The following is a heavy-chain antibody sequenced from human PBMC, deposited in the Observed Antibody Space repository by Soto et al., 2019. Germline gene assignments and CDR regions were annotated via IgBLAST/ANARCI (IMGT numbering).Heavy chain of an antibody. V-gene: IGHV1-18*01. Sequence: GASGKVSCKASGYSFSRFDISWVRQAPGQGLEWVGWVSVPSGDTSSAQNFQGRVTVTTDTSTSTAYMEVGSLRSDDTAVYYCARTCRSGGSCYLEYWGEGTLVTVSS. J-gene: IGHJ4*02. CDR2: VSVPSGDT. D-gene: IGHD2-15*01. CDR3: ARTCRSGGSCYLEY. CDR1: GYSFSRFD.